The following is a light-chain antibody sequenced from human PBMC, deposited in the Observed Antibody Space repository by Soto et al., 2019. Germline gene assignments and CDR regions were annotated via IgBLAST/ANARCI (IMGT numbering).Light chain of an antibody. Sequence: DIQMTQSPSTLSASVGDRVTITCRASQSISSWLAWYQQKPGKAPKLLIYDASSLESGVPSRFSGSGSGTEFPLTISSLQPEDVATYYCQQYNSYSWTLGQGTKGEIK. CDR1: QSISSW. CDR3: QQYNSYSWT. V-gene: IGKV1-5*01. J-gene: IGKJ1*01. CDR2: DAS.